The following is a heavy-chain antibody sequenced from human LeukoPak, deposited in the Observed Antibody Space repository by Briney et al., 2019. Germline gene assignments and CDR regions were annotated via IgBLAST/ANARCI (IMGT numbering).Heavy chain of an antibody. CDR2: IYTSGST. CDR3: ARTVVVPAAMDFDL. J-gene: IGHJ2*01. CDR1: GGSISSYY. V-gene: IGHV4-4*07. D-gene: IGHD2-2*01. Sequence: PSETLSLTCTVSGGSISSYYWSWIRQPAGKGLEWIGRIYTSGSTNYNPSLKSRVTMSVDTSKNQFSLKLSSVTAADTAVYYCARTVVVPAAMDFDLWGRGTLVTVSS.